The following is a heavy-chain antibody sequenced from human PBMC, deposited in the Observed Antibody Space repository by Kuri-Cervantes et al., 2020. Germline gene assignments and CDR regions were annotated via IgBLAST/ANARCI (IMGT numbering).Heavy chain of an antibody. D-gene: IGHD2-8*01. CDR3: GKDIMAGGMDV. V-gene: IGHV3-74*01. Sequence: GESLKISCAASGFTFSSYWMHWVRQAPGKGLVWVSRINSDGSSTSYADSVKGRFTISRDNAKNSLYLQMNSLRAEDTALYYCGKDIMAGGMDVWGQGTTVTVSS. CDR1: GFTFSSYW. J-gene: IGHJ6*02. CDR2: INSDGSST.